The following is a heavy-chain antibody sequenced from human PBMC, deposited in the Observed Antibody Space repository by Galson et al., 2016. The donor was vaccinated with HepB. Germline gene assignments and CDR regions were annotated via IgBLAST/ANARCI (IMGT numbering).Heavy chain of an antibody. CDR2: IYPSNSNT. CDR3: STHPDLSGCTTTTCALARLDP. J-gene: IGHJ5*02. CDR1: GYTFTNYW. D-gene: IGHD2-2*01. V-gene: IGHV5-51*01. Sequence: QSGAEVKKPGESLKISCKGSGYTFTNYWIGWVRQMPGKGLEWMGLIYPSNSNTRYSPSFQGQVTLSADKSTSPAYLQWSSLKASDTAMYYCSTHPDLSGCTTTTCALARLDPWGQGTLVTVSA.